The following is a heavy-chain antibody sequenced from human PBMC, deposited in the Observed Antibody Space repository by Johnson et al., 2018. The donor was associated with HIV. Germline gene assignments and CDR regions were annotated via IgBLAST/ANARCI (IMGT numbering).Heavy chain of an antibody. CDR2: ISYDGSNK. Sequence: QMLLVESGGGLVKPGGSPRLSCAASGFTFSSYGMHWVRQAPGKGLEWVAVISYDGSNKYYADSVKGRFTISRDNSKNTLYLQMNSLRVDDTAMYYCAKADTMAGDAFDIWGQGTMVTVSS. V-gene: IGHV3-30*18. CDR3: AKADTMAGDAFDI. J-gene: IGHJ3*02. CDR1: GFTFSSYG. D-gene: IGHD2-2*01.